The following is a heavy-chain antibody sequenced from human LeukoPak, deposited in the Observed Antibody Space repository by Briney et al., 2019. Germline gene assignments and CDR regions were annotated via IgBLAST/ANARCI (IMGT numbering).Heavy chain of an antibody. J-gene: IGHJ3*02. CDR3: ARVENAYPPHYAPNAFDI. V-gene: IGHV4-34*01. CDR1: GGSISSYY. D-gene: IGHD2-2*01. CDR2: INHSGST. Sequence: KPSETLSLTCTVSGGSISSYYWSWIRQPPGKGPEWIGEINHSGSTNYNPSLKSRVTISVDTSKNQFSLKLSSVTAADTAVYYCARVENAYPPHYAPNAFDIWGQGTMVTDSS.